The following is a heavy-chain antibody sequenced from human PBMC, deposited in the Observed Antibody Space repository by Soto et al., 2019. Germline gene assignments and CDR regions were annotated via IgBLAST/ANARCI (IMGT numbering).Heavy chain of an antibody. CDR1: GFTFGSYG. CDR2: ISYDGSNK. V-gene: IGHV3-30*18. Sequence: QVQLVESGGGVVQPGRSLRLSCAASGFTFGSYGMHWVRQAPGKGLEWVAVISYDGSNKYYADSVTGRFTISRDNSKNTLYLQMNSLRAEDTAVYYCANDLGGGWYLAPVDYWGQGTLVTVSS. D-gene: IGHD2-21*02. J-gene: IGHJ4*02. CDR3: ANDLGGGWYLAPVDY.